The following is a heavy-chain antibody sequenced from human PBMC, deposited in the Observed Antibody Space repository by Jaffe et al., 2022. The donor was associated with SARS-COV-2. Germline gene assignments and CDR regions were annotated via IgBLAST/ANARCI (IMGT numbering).Heavy chain of an antibody. CDR1: GYSISNSNW. D-gene: IGHD6-19*01. J-gene: IGHJ3*02. V-gene: IGHV4-28*01. CDR3: ARSFSSGWNDAFDM. CDR2: IYYSGST. Sequence: QVQLQESGPGLVKPSDTLSLTCAVSGYSISNSNWWGWIRQPPGKGLQWIGYIYYSGSTYYNPSLKTRVTMSVDTSKNQFSLKLASVTAVDSAVYYCARSFSSGWNDAFDMWGHGTMVTVSS.